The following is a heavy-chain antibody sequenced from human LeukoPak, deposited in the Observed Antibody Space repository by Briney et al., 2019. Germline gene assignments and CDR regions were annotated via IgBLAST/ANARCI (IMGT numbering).Heavy chain of an antibody. J-gene: IGHJ4*02. D-gene: IGHD2-2*02. CDR1: GGSISSGGYY. V-gene: IGHV4-61*08. CDR2: ISYSGST. Sequence: PSQTLSLTCTVSGGSISSGGYYWSWIRQHPGKGLEWIACISYSGSTNYNPSLKSRVTISADTSKNQFSLKLTSVTAADTAVYYCARDSTYIYIHDYWGQGILVTVSS. CDR3: ARDSTYIYIHDY.